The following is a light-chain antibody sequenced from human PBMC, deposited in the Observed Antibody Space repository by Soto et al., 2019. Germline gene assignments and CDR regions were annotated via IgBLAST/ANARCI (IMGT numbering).Light chain of an antibody. Sequence: IVLTQSPATLSLSPGERATLSCRASQSINRHLAWYRQKPGQAPRLLIYDASNRATGIPARFSGSGSGTDFTLTISSLEPEDFAVYYCQQRSAFGQGTKVDTK. CDR2: DAS. CDR1: QSINRH. CDR3: QQRSA. J-gene: IGKJ1*01. V-gene: IGKV3-11*01.